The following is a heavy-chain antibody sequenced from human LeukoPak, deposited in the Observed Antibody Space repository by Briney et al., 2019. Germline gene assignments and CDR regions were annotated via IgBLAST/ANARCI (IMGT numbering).Heavy chain of an antibody. Sequence: GGSLRLSCTASGFSFSGHWMHWARHLPGKGLVWVSRISPTGSTTSYADSVKGRFTVSRDNAKNTLHLQVNNLRAEDTAVYYCARGPNSNWSGLDFWGQGTLLTVSS. J-gene: IGHJ4*02. CDR3: ARGPNSNWSGLDF. CDR2: ISPTGSTT. CDR1: GFSFSGHW. D-gene: IGHD6-6*01. V-gene: IGHV3-74*01.